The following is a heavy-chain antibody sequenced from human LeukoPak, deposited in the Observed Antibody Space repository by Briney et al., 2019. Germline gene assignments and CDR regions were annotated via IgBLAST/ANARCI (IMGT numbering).Heavy chain of an antibody. J-gene: IGHJ4*02. D-gene: IGHD3-22*01. CDR2: IYSGGST. V-gene: IGHV3-53*01. CDR1: GFTFSSYA. CDR3: ARESLYYYDSSGYFPVGSDY. Sequence: GGSLRLSCAASGFTFSSYAMSWVRQAPGKGLEWVSVIYSGGSTYYADSVKGRFTISRDNSKNTLYLQMNSLRAEDTAVYYCARESLYYYDSSGYFPVGSDYWGQGTLVTVSS.